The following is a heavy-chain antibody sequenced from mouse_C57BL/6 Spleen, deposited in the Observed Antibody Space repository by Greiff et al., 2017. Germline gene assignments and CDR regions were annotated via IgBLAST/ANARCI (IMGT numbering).Heavy chain of an antibody. J-gene: IGHJ3*02. V-gene: IGHV5-4*01. CDR2: ISDGGSYT. CDR3: ARGDGY. CDR1: GFTFSSYA. Sequence: VQLKESGGGLVKPGGSLKLSCAASGFTFSSYAMSWVRQTPEKRLEWVATISDGGSYTYYPDNVKGRFTISRDNAKNNLYLQMSHLKSEDTAMYYCARGDGYWGQGTLVTVSA.